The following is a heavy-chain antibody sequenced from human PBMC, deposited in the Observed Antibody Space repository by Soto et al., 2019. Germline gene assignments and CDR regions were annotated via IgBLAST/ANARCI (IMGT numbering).Heavy chain of an antibody. Sequence: QLQLLESGSGLVKPSQTLSLTCAVTGGSISCGGYSWGWIRQPPGKGLEWTGYIYHSVSTYYNPSLKRRVTISVDRSKNQFSLRLSSVTAADTAVYYCARVSDYWGQGTLVTVSS. V-gene: IGHV4-30-2*01. CDR2: IYHSVST. CDR1: GGSISCGGYS. CDR3: ARVSDY. J-gene: IGHJ4*02.